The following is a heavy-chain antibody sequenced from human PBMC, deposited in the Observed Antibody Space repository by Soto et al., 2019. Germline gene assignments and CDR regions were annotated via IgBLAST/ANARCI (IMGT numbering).Heavy chain of an antibody. CDR1: GGTFSSYA. CDR2: IIPIFGTA. V-gene: IGHV1-69*01. D-gene: IGHD3-16*01. CDR3: ARQGAMITFGGADFDY. Sequence: QVQLVQSGAEVKKPGSSVKVSCKASGGTFSSYAISWVRQAPGQGLEWMGGIIPIFGTANYAQKFQGRVTITADESTSTAYMELSSLRSEDTSVYYSARQGAMITFGGADFDYWGQGTLVTVSS. J-gene: IGHJ4*02.